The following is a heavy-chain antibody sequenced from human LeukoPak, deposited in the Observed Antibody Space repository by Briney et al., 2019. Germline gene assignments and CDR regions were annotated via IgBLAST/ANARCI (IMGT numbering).Heavy chain of an antibody. J-gene: IGHJ4*02. CDR2: INTVGTYI. CDR3: ARLRRNSDRSGFYYYYDY. Sequence: GGALRLSCAASGFTFSRYSFNWVRQAPGKGLEWVSSINTVGTYIYYADSVRGRFTISRDTATHSLWMQMNRLRAEGSAVYYCARLRRNSDRSGFYYYYDYWGQGTLVTVSS. V-gene: IGHV3-21*01. CDR1: GFTFSRYS. D-gene: IGHD3-22*01.